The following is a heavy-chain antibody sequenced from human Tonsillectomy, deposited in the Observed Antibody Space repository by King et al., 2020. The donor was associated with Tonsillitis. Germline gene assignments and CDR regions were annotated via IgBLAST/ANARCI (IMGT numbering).Heavy chain of an antibody. Sequence: VQLVESGGGLVQPGRSLRLSCAASGFTFDDYAMHWVRQAPGKGLEWVSGISWTSGSIAYADSVKGRFTISRDNGKNSLFLQMNSLRPEDSALYYCTKGETSCPDKYNYYGMDVWGQGTTVIVSS. V-gene: IGHV3-9*01. J-gene: IGHJ6*02. CDR1: GFTFDDYA. D-gene: IGHD2-2*01. CDR2: ISWTSGSI. CDR3: TKGETSCPDKYNYYGMDV.